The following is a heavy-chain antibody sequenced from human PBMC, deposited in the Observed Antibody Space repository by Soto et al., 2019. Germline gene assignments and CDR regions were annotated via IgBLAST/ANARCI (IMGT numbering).Heavy chain of an antibody. D-gene: IGHD3-10*01. V-gene: IGHV4-34*01. CDR3: ARERGITMVRGTKGYYYMDV. CDR1: GGSFSGYY. Sequence: SEALSVTCAFYGGSFSGYYWRWIRQPPGKGLEWIGEINHSGSTNYNPSLKSRVTISVDTSKNQFSLKLSSVTAADTAVYYCARERGITMVRGTKGYYYMDVWGKGTTVT. J-gene: IGHJ6*03. CDR2: INHSGST.